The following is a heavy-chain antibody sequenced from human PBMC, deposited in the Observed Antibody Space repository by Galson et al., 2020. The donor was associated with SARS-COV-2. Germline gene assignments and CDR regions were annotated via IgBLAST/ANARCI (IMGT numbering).Heavy chain of an antibody. CDR3: ARDLYDSSGYSYGFDY. J-gene: IGHJ4*02. Sequence: GGSLRLSCAASGFTFSSYAMHWVRQAPGKGLEWVAVISYDGSNKYYADSVKGRFTISRDNSKNTLYLQMNSLRAEDTAVYYCARDLYDSSGYSYGFDYWGQGTLVTVSS. CDR1: GFTFSSYA. CDR2: ISYDGSNK. D-gene: IGHD3-22*01. V-gene: IGHV3-30-3*01.